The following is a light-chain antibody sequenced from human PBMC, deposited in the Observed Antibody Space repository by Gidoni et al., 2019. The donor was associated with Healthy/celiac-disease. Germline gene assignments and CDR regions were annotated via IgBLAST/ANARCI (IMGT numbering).Light chain of an antibody. CDR3: SSYTSSSPLV. CDR2: DVS. J-gene: IGLJ2*01. CDR1: SSDVGGYTY. V-gene: IGLV2-14*01. Sequence: QSALTQPASVSGSPGQSSTISCTGTSSDVGGYTYVSWYQQHPGNPPKLLIYDVSTRPSGVSTRFSGSKSCNTASLTISGLQAEDEADYYCSSYTSSSPLVFGGGTKLTVL.